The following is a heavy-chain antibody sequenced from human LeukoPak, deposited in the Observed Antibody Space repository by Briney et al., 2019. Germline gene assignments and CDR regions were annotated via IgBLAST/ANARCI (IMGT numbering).Heavy chain of an antibody. CDR2: IYYIGTT. CDR1: GGSISSNNYY. Sequence: SETLSLTCTVSGGSISSNNYYWGWIRQPPGQGLEWIGSIYYIGTTYYNPSLKSRATISVDTSRNQFSLKLSSLTAADTAVYYCARVSGLSSGSIDYWGQGTLVTVSS. V-gene: IGHV4-39*01. J-gene: IGHJ4*02. CDR3: ARVSGLSSGSIDY. D-gene: IGHD6-19*01.